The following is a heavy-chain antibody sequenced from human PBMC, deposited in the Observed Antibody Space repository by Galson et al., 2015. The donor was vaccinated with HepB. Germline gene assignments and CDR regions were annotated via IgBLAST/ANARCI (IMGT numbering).Heavy chain of an antibody. CDR2: ISGSGGST. V-gene: IGHV3-23*01. J-gene: IGHJ4*02. D-gene: IGHD3-16*02. Sequence: SLRLSCAASGFTFSSYAMSWVRQAPGKGLEWVSAISGSGGSTYYVDSVKGRFTISRDSSKNTLYLQMNSLRAEDTAVYYCAKGRFGGVIVTSIGYWGQGTLVTVSS. CDR3: AKGRFGGVIVTSIGY. CDR1: GFTFSSYA.